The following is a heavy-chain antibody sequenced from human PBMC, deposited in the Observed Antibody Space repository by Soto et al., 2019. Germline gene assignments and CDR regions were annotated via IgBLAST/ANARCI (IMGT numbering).Heavy chain of an antibody. J-gene: IGHJ6*03. D-gene: IGHD5-18*01. CDR2: ISAYNGNT. CDR3: ARNGGYSYGFGGYYYYYYMDV. V-gene: IGHV1-18*01. Sequence: ASVKVSCKASGYTFTSYGISWVRQAPGQGLEWMGWISAYNGNTNYAQKLQGRVTMTTATSTSTAYMELRSLRSDDTAVYYCARNGGYSYGFGGYYYYYYMDVWGKGTTVTVSS. CDR1: GYTFTSYG.